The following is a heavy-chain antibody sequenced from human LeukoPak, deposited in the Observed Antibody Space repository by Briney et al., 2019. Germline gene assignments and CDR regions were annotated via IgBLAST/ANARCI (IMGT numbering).Heavy chain of an antibody. Sequence: SETLSLTSTVSGGSISSYYWSWIRQPPGKGLEWIGYIYYSGSTNYNPSLKSRVTISVDTSKNQFSLKLSSVTAADTAVYYCARVSQQLLDYWGQGTLVTVSS. J-gene: IGHJ4*02. CDR1: GGSISSYY. V-gene: IGHV4-59*01. D-gene: IGHD6-13*01. CDR2: IYYSGST. CDR3: ARVSQQLLDY.